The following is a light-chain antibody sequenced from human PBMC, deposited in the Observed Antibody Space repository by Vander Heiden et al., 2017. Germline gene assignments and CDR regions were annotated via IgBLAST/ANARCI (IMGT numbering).Light chain of an antibody. CDR1: SSDVGGYHY. Sequence: QSALTQPRSVSGSPGQSVTISCTGSSSDVGGYHYVSWYQQHPGKAPKLMIYDVSKRPSGVPDRFSGSKSGNTASLTISGLQAEDEADYYCCSYAGDFSMIFGGGTKLTVL. CDR3: CSYAGDFSMI. V-gene: IGLV2-11*01. CDR2: DVS. J-gene: IGLJ2*01.